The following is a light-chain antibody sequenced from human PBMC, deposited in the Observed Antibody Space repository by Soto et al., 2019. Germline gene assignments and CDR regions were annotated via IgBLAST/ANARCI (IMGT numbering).Light chain of an antibody. CDR2: EVS. CDR1: SSDVGSYNF. J-gene: IGLJ2*01. CDR3: CSYAGSSTFVI. Sequence: SALTQPASVSGCPGQSITISCTGTSSDVGSYNFVSWYQQHPGKAPKLMIYEVSKRPSGVSNRFSGSKSGNTASLTISGLQAEDEADYYCCSYAGSSTFVIFGGGTK. V-gene: IGLV2-23*02.